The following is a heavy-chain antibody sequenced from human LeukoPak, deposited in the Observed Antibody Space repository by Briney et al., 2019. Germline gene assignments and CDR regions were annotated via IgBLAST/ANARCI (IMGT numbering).Heavy chain of an antibody. CDR2: IGNSVNYI. CDR1: GFLFSSHS. Sequence: GGSLRLSCTASGFLFSSHSMNWVRQAPGEGLQWVSSIGNSVNYIYYADSVKGRFTISRDNAKNSLYLQMNSLRAEDTAVYYCARDADHAFDIWGQGTMVTVSS. CDR3: ARDADHAFDI. V-gene: IGHV3-21*01. J-gene: IGHJ3*02.